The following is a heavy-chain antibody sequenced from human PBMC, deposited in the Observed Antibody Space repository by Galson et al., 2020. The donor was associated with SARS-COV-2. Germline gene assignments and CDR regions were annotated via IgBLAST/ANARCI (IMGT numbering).Heavy chain of an antibody. J-gene: IGHJ3*02. Sequence: GESLKISCAASGFTFSSYAMHWVRQAPGKGLEWVAVISYDGSNKYYADSVKGRFTISRDNSKNTLYLQMNSLRAEDTAVYYCARESPILDAFDIWGQGTMVTVSS. CDR3: ARESPILDAFDI. CDR1: GFTFSSYA. CDR2: ISYDGSNK. V-gene: IGHV3-30*01.